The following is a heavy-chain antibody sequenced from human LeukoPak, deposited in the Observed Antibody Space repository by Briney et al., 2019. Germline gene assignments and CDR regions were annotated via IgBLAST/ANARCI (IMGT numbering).Heavy chain of an antibody. CDR3: ARDLALVGAMYYFDY. CDR1: GFTFSSYW. V-gene: IGHV3-74*01. CDR2: INSDGSST. Sequence: GGSLRLSCAASGFTFSSYWMHWVRQAPGKGLVWVTRINSDGSSTRYADSVKGRLTISRDNAKNTLYLQMNSLRAEDTAVYYCARDLALVGAMYYFDYWGQGTLVTVSS. J-gene: IGHJ4*02. D-gene: IGHD1-26*01.